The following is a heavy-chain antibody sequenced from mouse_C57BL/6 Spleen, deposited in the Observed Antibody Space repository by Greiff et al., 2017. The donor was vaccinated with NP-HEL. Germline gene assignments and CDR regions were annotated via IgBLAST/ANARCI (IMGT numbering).Heavy chain of an antibody. D-gene: IGHD1-1*01. Sequence: VHLVESGPGLVAPSQSLSITCTVSGFSLTSYGVHWVRQPPGKGLEWLVVIWSDGSTTYNSALKSRLSISKDNSKSQVFLKMNSLQTDDTAMYYCARHGGSSFYYYAMDYWGQGTSVTVSS. CDR3: ARHGGSSFYYYAMDY. CDR2: IWSDGST. V-gene: IGHV2-6-1*01. J-gene: IGHJ4*01. CDR1: GFSLTSYG.